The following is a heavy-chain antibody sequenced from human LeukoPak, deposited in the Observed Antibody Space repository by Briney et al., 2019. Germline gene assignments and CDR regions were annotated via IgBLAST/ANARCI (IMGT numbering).Heavy chain of an antibody. V-gene: IGHV4-30-2*02. CDR3: ARLLGPAARIIDY. Sequence: SETLSLTCTVSGGSISSGGYYWSWIRQPPGKGLEWIGYIYHSGSTYYNPSLKSRVTISVDTSKNQFSLRLTSVTAADTAIYYCARLLGPAARIIDYWGQGTLVTVSS. D-gene: IGHD2-2*01. CDR1: GGSISSGGYY. J-gene: IGHJ4*02. CDR2: IYHSGST.